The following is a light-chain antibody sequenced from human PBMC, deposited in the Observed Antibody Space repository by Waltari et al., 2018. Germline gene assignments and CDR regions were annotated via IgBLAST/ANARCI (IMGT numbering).Light chain of an antibody. CDR1: RSNIGGNT. Sequence: QSVLTQPPSMSGTPGQTVTISCSGSRSNIGGNTVNWYQHLPGTAPKLLISINNKRPSGVPDRFSGSKSGTSASLAVSGLQSEDEADYYCSSWDDSLSGVVFGGGTKLTVL. V-gene: IGLV1-44*01. CDR3: SSWDDSLSGVV. J-gene: IGLJ2*01. CDR2: INN.